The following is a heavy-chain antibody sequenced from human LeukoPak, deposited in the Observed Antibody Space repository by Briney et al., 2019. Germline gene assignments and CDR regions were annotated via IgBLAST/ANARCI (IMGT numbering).Heavy chain of an antibody. CDR3: ARVGSGWALDY. CDR2: MNPNSGNT. D-gene: IGHD6-19*01. J-gene: IGHJ4*02. CDR1: GYTFTSYD. V-gene: IGHV1-8*03. Sequence: ASVKVSCKASGYTFTSYDINWVRQATGQGLEWMGWMNPNSGNTGYAQKFQGRVTITRDTSASTAYMELSSLRSEDTAVYYCARVGSGWALDYWGQGTLVTVSS.